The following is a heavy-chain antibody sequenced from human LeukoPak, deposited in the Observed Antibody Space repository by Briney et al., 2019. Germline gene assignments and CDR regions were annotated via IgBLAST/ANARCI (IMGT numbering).Heavy chain of an antibody. CDR2: IYYSGST. J-gene: IGHJ4*02. D-gene: IGHD3-3*01. Sequence: TSETLSLTCTVSGGSISSGDYYWSWIRQPPGKGLEWIGYIYYSGSTYYNPSLKSRVTISVDTSKNQFSLKLSSVTAADTAVYYRARSFGVVLDYWGQGTLVTVSS. CDR1: GGSISSGDYY. CDR3: ARSFGVVLDY. V-gene: IGHV4-30-4*08.